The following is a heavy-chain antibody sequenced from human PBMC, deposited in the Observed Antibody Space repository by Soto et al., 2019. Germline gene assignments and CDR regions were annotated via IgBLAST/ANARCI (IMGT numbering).Heavy chain of an antibody. V-gene: IGHV3-30*03. Sequence: QVQRVESGGGVVQPGRSLRLSCAASGFPFSSYGMHWVREAPGEGLEWVAVISYDGSNKYYADSVKGRFTISRDNSASTLYLQMNSLRPEDTALYDCVGGQYYFDYRGQGTMVTVSP. CDR2: ISYDGSNK. D-gene: IGHD3-10*01. CDR1: GFPFSSYG. CDR3: VGGQYYFDY. J-gene: IGHJ4*02.